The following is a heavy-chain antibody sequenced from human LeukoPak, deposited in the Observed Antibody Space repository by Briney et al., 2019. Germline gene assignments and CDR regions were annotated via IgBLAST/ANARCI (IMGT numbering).Heavy chain of an antibody. CDR3: ARGGVAHDAFDI. CDR2: ISSSSSYI. CDR1: GFTFSRYS. V-gene: IGHV3-21*01. J-gene: IGHJ3*02. D-gene: IGHD3-3*01. Sequence: GGSLRLSCAASGFTFSRYSMNWVRQAPGKGLEWVSSISSSSSYIYYADSVKGRFTISRDNAKNSLYLQMNSLRAEDTAVYYCARGGVAHDAFDIWGQGTMVTVSS.